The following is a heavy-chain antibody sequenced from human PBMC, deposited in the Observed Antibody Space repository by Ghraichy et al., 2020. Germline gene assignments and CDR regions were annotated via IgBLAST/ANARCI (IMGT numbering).Heavy chain of an antibody. CDR2: ISHRGDIT. Sequence: LSLTCAASGITFSSYGMSWVRQAPGKGPEWVSGISHRGDITYYADSVKGRFTISRDNSKNTLYLQMNSLRAEDTAVYFCASRGTVWGQGTTVTVSS. J-gene: IGHJ6*02. V-gene: IGHV3-23*01. D-gene: IGHD3-10*01. CDR3: ASRGTV. CDR1: GITFSSYG.